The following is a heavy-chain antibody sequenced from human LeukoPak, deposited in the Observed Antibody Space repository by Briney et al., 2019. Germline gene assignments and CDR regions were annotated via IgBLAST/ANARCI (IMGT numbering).Heavy chain of an antibody. V-gene: IGHV4-59*01. CDR3: ARVRNLRDGYNYADAFDI. CDR1: GGSFSGYY. Sequence: ASETLSLTCAVYGGSFSGYYWSWIRQPPGKGLEWIGYIYYSGSTNYNPSLKSRVTISVDTSKNQFSLKLSSVTAADTAVYYCARVRNLRDGYNYADAFDIWGQGTMVTVSS. J-gene: IGHJ3*02. D-gene: IGHD5-24*01. CDR2: IYYSGST.